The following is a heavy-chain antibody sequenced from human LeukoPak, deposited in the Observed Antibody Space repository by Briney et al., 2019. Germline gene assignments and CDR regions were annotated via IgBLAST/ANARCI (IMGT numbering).Heavy chain of an antibody. CDR3: GLSGGSSPAY. V-gene: IGHV3-48*03. CDR2: ISGSGTSK. Sequence: LRLPCAASGFVFRNHEMAWARQAPGKGLEWGSDISGSGTSKCYADSGKGRFTISRDSAKNSLYLQMNSLRVEDTAIYFCGLSGGSSPAYCGQGTLVTVSS. D-gene: IGHD2-15*01. J-gene: IGHJ4*02. CDR1: GFVFRNHE.